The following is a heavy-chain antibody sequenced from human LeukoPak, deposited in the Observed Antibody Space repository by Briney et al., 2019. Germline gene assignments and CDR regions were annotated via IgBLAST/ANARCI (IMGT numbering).Heavy chain of an antibody. D-gene: IGHD1-26*01. Sequence: SETLSLTCSVSGVSVISGTHYWGWIRQPPGKGLEWVGNVYYTESTFYNPSLKSRVTISIDTSKNQFSLNLSSVTAADTAVYYCARLGGTYLSYWFFDLWGRGTLVTVPS. V-gene: IGHV4-39*01. CDR2: VYYTEST. J-gene: IGHJ2*01. CDR3: ARLGGTYLSYWFFDL. CDR1: GVSVISGTHY.